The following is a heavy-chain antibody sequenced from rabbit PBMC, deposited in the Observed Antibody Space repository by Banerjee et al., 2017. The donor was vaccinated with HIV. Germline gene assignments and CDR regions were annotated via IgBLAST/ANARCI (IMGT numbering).Heavy chain of an antibody. CDR3: ARGMLVLYAGMDL. CDR1: GIDFSSYYH. J-gene: IGHJ6*01. D-gene: IGHD4-2*01. V-gene: IGHV1S45*01. Sequence: QEQLEESGGGLVKPGGTLTLTCKASGIDFSSYYHMWWVRQAPGKGLEWIACIHTGDGNTHYASWAKGRFTISKTSSTTVTLQMTSLTAADTATYFCARGMLVLYAGMDLWGPGTLVTVS. CDR2: IHTGDGNT.